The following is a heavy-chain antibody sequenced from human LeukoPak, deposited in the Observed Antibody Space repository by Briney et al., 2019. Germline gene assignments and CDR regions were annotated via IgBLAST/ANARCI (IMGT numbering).Heavy chain of an antibody. D-gene: IGHD3-22*01. J-gene: IGHJ6*02. Sequence: SVKVSCKASGYTFTYRYLHWVRQAPGQALEWMGWITPFNGNTNYAQKFQDRVIITRDRSMSTAYMELSSLRSEDTAMYYCARSDNPTDPYGMDVWGQGTTVTVSS. CDR1: GYTFTYRY. V-gene: IGHV1-45*02. CDR3: ARSDNPTDPYGMDV. CDR2: ITPFNGNT.